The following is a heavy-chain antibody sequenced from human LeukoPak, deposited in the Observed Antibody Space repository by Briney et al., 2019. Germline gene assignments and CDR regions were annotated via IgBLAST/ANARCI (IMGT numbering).Heavy chain of an antibody. CDR1: GFTFSSYE. D-gene: IGHD6-19*01. V-gene: IGHV3-48*03. Sequence: PGGSLRLSCAASGFTFSSYEMNWVRQAPGKGLEWVSYISSSGSTIYYADSVKGRFTISRDNAKNSLYLQMNSLRAEDTAVYYCASLPYSSGWYQRARTEYFQHWGQGTLVTVSS. CDR2: ISSSGSTI. J-gene: IGHJ1*01. CDR3: ASLPYSSGWYQRARTEYFQH.